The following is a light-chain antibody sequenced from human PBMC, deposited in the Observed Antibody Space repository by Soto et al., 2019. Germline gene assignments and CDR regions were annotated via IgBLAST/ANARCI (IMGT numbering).Light chain of an antibody. CDR1: QGISSF. J-gene: IGKJ4*01. CDR2: SAS. V-gene: IGKV1-12*01. CDR3: QQANRFSLT. Sequence: DIQMTQSPSSVSASVGDRVTITCRASQGISSFLAWYQQKPGIAPNLLIHSASSLPSGVPSRFSGSGPGTDFTLTISSLQPEDFATYYCQQANRFSLTVGGGTNVEIK.